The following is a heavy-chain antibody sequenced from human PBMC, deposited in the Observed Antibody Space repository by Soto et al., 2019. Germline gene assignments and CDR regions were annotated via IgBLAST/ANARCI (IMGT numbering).Heavy chain of an antibody. D-gene: IGHD1-26*01. CDR3: AREGSLDFDY. CDR2: ISSSSSTI. Sequence: EVQLVESGGGLVQPGGSLRLSCAASGFTFSSYSMNWVRQAPGKGLEWVSYISSSSSTIYYADSVKGRFTISRDNAKNSLYLLMNSLRDEDTAVYYCAREGSLDFDYWGQGTLVTVSS. CDR1: GFTFSSYS. J-gene: IGHJ4*02. V-gene: IGHV3-48*02.